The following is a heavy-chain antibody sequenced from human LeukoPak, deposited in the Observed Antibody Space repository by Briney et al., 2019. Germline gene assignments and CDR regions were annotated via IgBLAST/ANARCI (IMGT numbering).Heavy chain of an antibody. V-gene: IGHV1-18*01. J-gene: IGHJ4*02. CDR1: GYTFTSYG. CDR3: ARANYYDSSGYYYY. D-gene: IGHD3-22*01. CDR2: ISAYNGNT. Sequence: GASVKVSCKASGYTFTSYGISWVRKAPGQGLEWMGWISAYNGNTNYAQKLQGRVTMTTDTSTSTAYMELRSLRSDDTAVYYCARANYYDSSGYYYYWGQGTLVTVSS.